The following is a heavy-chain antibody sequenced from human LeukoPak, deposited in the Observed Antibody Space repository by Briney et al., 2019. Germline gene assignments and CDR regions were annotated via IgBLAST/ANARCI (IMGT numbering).Heavy chain of an antibody. CDR2: ISYDGSNK. CDR3: AKDRGLALDY. V-gene: IGHV3-30*18. D-gene: IGHD3-10*01. J-gene: IGHJ4*02. Sequence: GGSLRLSCAASGFTFSSYGMHWVREAPGKGLEWVAVISYDGSNKYYADSVKGRFTISRDNSKNTLYLQMNSLRAEDTAVYYCAKDRGLALDYWGQGTLVTVSS. CDR1: GFTFSSYG.